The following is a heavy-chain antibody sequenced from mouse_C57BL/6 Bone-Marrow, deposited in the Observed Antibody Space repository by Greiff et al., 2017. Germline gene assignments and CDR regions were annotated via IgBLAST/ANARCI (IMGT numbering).Heavy chain of an antibody. Sequence: EVQLVESGGDLVKPGGSLKLSCAASGFTFRSYGMSWVRQTPDKRLEWVATISSGGSYTYYPDSVKGRFTISRDNAKNTLYLQMSSLKSEDTAMYYCARQLRLRDYFDYWGQGTTLTVSS. V-gene: IGHV5-6*01. CDR3: ARQLRLRDYFDY. D-gene: IGHD3-2*02. J-gene: IGHJ2*01. CDR2: ISSGGSYT. CDR1: GFTFRSYG.